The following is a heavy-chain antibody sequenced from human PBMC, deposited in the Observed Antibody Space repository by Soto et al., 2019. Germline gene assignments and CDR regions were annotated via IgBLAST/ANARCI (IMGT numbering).Heavy chain of an antibody. CDR3: ARDYGDYAMTPYSGMDV. J-gene: IGHJ6*02. CDR2: IIPIFGTA. D-gene: IGHD4-17*01. Sequence: QVQLVQSGAEVKKPGSSVKVSCKASGGTFSSYAISWVRQAPGQGLEWMGGIIPIFGTANYAQKFQGRVTITADEFTIAAYMEQSSLRSEATAVSDCARDYGDYAMTPYSGMDVWGQGTTVTVSS. CDR1: GGTFSSYA. V-gene: IGHV1-69*12.